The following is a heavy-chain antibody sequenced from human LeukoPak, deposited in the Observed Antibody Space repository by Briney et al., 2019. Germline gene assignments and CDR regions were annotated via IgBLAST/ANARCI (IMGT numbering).Heavy chain of an antibody. D-gene: IGHD6-13*01. CDR2: INHSGST. CDR3: ARGAAAGSH. CDR1: GGSFSGYY. V-gene: IGHV4-34*01. Sequence: TSETLSLTCAVYGGSFSGYYWSWIRQPPGKGLEWIGEINHSGSTNYNPSLKSRVTISVDTSKNQFSLKLSSVTAADTAVYYCARGAAAGSHWGQGTLVTVSS. J-gene: IGHJ4*02.